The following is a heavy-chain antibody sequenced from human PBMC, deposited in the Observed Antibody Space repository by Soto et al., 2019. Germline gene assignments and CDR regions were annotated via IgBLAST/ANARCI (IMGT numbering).Heavy chain of an antibody. CDR1: GFTFSTYG. CDR2: IWYDGSNK. D-gene: IGHD1-26*01. V-gene: IGHV3-33*01. Sequence: QVQLVEYGGGVVQPGRSLRLSCTASGFTFSTYGMHWVRQAPGKGLEWVTVIWYDGSNKYYADSVKGRFTISRDNSKNTLYIQMNSLRADDTAVYYCARGGGSGSSFVGYYYYTLDVWGQGTTVTVSS. J-gene: IGHJ6*02. CDR3: ARGGGSGSSFVGYYYYTLDV.